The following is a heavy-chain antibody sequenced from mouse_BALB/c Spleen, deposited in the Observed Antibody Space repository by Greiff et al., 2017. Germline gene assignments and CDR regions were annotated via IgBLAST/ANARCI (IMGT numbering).Heavy chain of an antibody. Sequence: VQLQQPGAELVMPGASVKMSCKASGYTFTDYWMHWVKQRPGQGLEWIGAIDTSDSYTSYNQKFKGKATLTVDESSSTAYMQLSSLTSEDSAVYYCARRSYYGYHYAMDYWGQGTSVTVSS. CDR2: IDTSDSYT. V-gene: IGHV1-69*01. J-gene: IGHJ4*01. D-gene: IGHD2-9*01. CDR3: ARRSYYGYHYAMDY. CDR1: GYTFTDYW.